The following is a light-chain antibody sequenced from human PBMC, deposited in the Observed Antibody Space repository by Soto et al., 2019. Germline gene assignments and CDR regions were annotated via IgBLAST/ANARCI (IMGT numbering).Light chain of an antibody. V-gene: IGLV2-14*01. CDR3: TSYTNTNTLI. J-gene: IGLJ2*01. CDR1: SSDIGGNNY. Sequence: QSVLTQPASVSGSPGQSLTISCTGTSSDIGGNNYVSWYQQHPGKAPKLVIYGVTYRPSWASNRISGSKSGNTASLTISGLQAEDEAYYYCTSYTNTNTLIFGGGTKLTVL. CDR2: GVT.